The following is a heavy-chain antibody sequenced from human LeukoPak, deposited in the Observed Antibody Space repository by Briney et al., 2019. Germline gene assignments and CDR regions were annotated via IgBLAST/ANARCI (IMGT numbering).Heavy chain of an antibody. CDR2: INHSGST. V-gene: IGHV4-34*01. Sequence: SETLSLTCAVYGGSFSGYYWSWIRQPPGKGLVWIGEINHSGSTNYNPSLKSRVTISVDTSKNQFSLKLSSVTAADTAVYYCARGIVVVPAALELNWFDPWGQGTLVTVSS. CDR3: ARGIVVVPAALELNWFDP. D-gene: IGHD2-2*01. CDR1: GGSFSGYY. J-gene: IGHJ5*02.